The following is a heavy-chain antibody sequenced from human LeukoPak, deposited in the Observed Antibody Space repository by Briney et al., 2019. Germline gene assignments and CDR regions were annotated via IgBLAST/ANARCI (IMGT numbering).Heavy chain of an antibody. CDR2: ISYDGSNK. D-gene: IGHD6-13*01. CDR3: ARDEGSSSCPGSY. Sequence: GGSLRLSCAASGFTFSSYAMHWVRQAPGKGLEWEAVISYDGSNKYYADSVKGRFTISRDNSKNTLYLQMNSLGAEDTAVYYCARDEGSSSCPGSYWGQGTLVTVSS. V-gene: IGHV3-30-3*01. J-gene: IGHJ4*02. CDR1: GFTFSSYA.